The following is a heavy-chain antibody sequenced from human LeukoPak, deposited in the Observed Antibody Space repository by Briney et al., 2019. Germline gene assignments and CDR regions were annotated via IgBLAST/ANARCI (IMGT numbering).Heavy chain of an antibody. Sequence: SQTLSLTCAISGDSVSSNSVTWNWIRQSLSRGLEWLGRTYYRSTWYNDYAVSMRGRITVNPDTSKNQFSLHLNSVTPEDTAVYYCARRLTQYDCFDPWGQGILVTVSS. V-gene: IGHV6-1*01. J-gene: IGHJ5*02. CDR1: GDSVSSNSVT. D-gene: IGHD2-2*01. CDR2: TYYRSTWYN. CDR3: ARRLTQYDCFDP.